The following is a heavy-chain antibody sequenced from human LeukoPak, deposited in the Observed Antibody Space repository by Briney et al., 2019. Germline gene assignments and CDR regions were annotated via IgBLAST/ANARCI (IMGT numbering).Heavy chain of an antibody. CDR3: VTVIRLKDVDY. J-gene: IGHJ4*02. CDR2: IKSKKDDGTT. Sequence: GGSLRLSCAASGLIFSDAWMNWVRQVPGKGLEWVGHIKSKKDDGTTDFAAPVKGRATISRDDSKNTVYLQMTSLKTEDTAVYYCVTVIRLKDVDYWGQGTLVTVSS. CDR1: GLIFSDAW. D-gene: IGHD5-24*01. V-gene: IGHV3-15*01.